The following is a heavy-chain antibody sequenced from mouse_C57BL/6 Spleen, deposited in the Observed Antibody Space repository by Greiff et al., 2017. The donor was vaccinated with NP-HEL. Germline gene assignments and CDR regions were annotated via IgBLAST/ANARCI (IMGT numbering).Heavy chain of an antibody. CDR1: GYSFTSYY. J-gene: IGHJ3*01. Sequence: QVQLQQSGPELVKPGASVKISCKASGYSFTSYYIHWVKQRPGQGLEWIGWIYPGSGNTKYNEKFKGKATLTADTSSSTAYMQLSSLTSEDSAVYYCARSPAGYLGAYWGQGTLVTVSA. CDR2: IYPGSGNT. CDR3: ARSPAGYLGAY. D-gene: IGHD2-3*01. V-gene: IGHV1-66*01.